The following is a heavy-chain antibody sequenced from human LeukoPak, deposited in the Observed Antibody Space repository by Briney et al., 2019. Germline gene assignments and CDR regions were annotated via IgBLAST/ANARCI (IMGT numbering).Heavy chain of an antibody. CDR1: GFTFGNYA. D-gene: IGHD3-22*01. CDR2: ITDSAGST. Sequence: GGSLRLSCAASGFTFGNYAMSWVRQAPGKGLEWVSGITDSAGSTHYADSVKGRFTISRDNSKNTLYLQMNSLRAEDTAVYYCAKSGAIGTIYDSSGYELDYYYYMDVWGKGTTVTVSS. CDR3: AKSGAIGTIYDSSGYELDYYYYMDV. J-gene: IGHJ6*03. V-gene: IGHV3-23*01.